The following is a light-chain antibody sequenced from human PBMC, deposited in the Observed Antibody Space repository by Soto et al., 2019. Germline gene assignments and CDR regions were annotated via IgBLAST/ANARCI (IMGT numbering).Light chain of an antibody. CDR3: CSYAGGSTWV. V-gene: IGLV2-23*01. CDR1: SSDVGTYNL. CDR2: EGG. J-gene: IGLJ3*02. Sequence: QSVLTQPPSVSAAPGQKVTISCTGTSSDVGTYNLVSWYLQHPGKAPKLLIYEGGKRPSGVSTRFSGSKSGNTASLTISGLQAEDEADYYCCSYAGGSTWVFGGGTKLTVL.